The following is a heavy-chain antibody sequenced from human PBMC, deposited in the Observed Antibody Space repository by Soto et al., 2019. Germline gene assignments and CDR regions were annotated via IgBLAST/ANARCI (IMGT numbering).Heavy chain of an antibody. CDR1: GFTFSSYA. CDR2: MSGGGNEA. J-gene: IGHJ4*02. D-gene: IGHD6-13*01. CDR3: ASSLFIASTATETFDY. Sequence: EVQLLESGGGLVQPGGSLVLSCAASGFTFSSYAMTWVRQAPGKGLEWVSSMSGGGNEAYYADSVKGRITISRDNPKNTPYLQMTSRRADAAPVYYCASSLFIASTATETFDYWGQGTLVPVSS. V-gene: IGHV3-23*01.